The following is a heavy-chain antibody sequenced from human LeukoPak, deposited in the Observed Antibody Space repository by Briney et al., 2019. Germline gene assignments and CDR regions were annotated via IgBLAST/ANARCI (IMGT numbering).Heavy chain of an antibody. Sequence: PGGSLRLSCAASGFTFSSYWMSWVRQAPGKGLEWVAVISYGGSNKYYADSVKGRFTISRDNSKNTLYLQMNSLRVEDTAVYYCAKIAQTSGAYGQGYDYWGQGTLVTVSS. CDR2: ISYGGSNK. D-gene: IGHD1-26*01. CDR3: AKIAQTSGAYGQGYDY. J-gene: IGHJ4*02. CDR1: GFTFSSYW. V-gene: IGHV3-30*18.